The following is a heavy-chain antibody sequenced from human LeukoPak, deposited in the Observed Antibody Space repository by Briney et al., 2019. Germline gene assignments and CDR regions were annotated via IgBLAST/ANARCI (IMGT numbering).Heavy chain of an antibody. D-gene: IGHD1-26*01. Sequence: VASVKVSCKVSGYTLTELSMHWVRQAPGKGLEWMGGFDPEDGETIYAQKFQGRVTMTEDTSTDTAYMELSSLRSEDTAVYYCATATYSGSYQYFDYWGKGTLVTVSS. CDR2: FDPEDGET. CDR1: GYTLTELS. CDR3: ATATYSGSYQYFDY. J-gene: IGHJ4*02. V-gene: IGHV1-24*01.